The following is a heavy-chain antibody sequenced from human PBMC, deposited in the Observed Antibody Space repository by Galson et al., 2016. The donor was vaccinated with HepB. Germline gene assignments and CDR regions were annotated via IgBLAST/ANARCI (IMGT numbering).Heavy chain of an antibody. D-gene: IGHD3-10*01. CDR1: GFTFSSYG. J-gene: IGHJ4*02. V-gene: IGHV3-30*18. Sequence: SLRLSCAASGFTFSSYGMNWVRQAPGKGLEWVAAIPYDGSNKYYTESVKGRFIISRDNSKNTLYLQMNSLRLEDTAVYYCAQDRHYGSGIVDYWGQGTLVTVSS. CDR3: AQDRHYGSGIVDY. CDR2: IPYDGSNK.